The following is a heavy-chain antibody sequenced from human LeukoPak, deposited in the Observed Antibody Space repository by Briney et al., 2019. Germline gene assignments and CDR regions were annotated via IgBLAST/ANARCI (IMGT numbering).Heavy chain of an antibody. CDR3: ARQVRRSGSYYPDY. J-gene: IGHJ4*02. CDR1: GGSISSSSYY. D-gene: IGHD1-26*01. CDR2: IYYSGST. Sequence: SETLSLTCTVSGGSISSSSYYWGWIRQPPGKGLEWIGSIYYSGSTYYNPSLKSRVTISVDTSKNQFSLKLSSVTAADTAVYYCARQVRRSGSYYPDYWGQGTLVTVSS. V-gene: IGHV4-39*01.